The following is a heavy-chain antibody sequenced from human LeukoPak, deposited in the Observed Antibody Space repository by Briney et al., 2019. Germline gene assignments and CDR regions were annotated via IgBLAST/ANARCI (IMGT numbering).Heavy chain of an antibody. CDR1: GFGFSTFG. D-gene: IGHD4-23*01. CDR2: IWSDGSNQ. J-gene: IGHJ6*03. V-gene: IGHV3-33*03. CDR3: ARWSRIDILFYYHMDV. Sequence: TGGSLRLSCAASGFGFSTFGMHWVRQAPGKGLERVAAIWSDGSNQFYAESVKGRFTISRDNSKNTLYLQMNSLRAEDTAVYSCARWSRIDILFYYHMDVWGKGTRVTVSS.